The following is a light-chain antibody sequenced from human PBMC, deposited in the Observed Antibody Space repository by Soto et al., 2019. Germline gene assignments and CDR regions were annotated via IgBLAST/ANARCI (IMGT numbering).Light chain of an antibody. CDR3: QQYGSSPRT. CDR2: GAS. V-gene: IGKV3-20*01. CDR1: ESVSSHY. J-gene: IGKJ1*01. Sequence: EIVLTQSPGTLSLSPGERATLSCRASESVSSHYIGWYQQKPGQAPRLLIYGASSRATGIPDRFSGSGSGTDFTLTISRLEPEDFAVYYCQQYGSSPRTFGQGTKGAI.